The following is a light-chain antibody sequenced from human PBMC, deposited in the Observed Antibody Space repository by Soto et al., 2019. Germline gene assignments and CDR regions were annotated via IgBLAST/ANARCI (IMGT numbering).Light chain of an antibody. V-gene: IGKV1-13*02. CDR3: QQFNSYPHGYT. CDR1: QGISSA. J-gene: IGKJ2*01. Sequence: AIQLTQSPSSLSASVGDRVTITCRASQGISSALAWYQQKPGKAPKLLIYDASSLESGVPSRFSGSRSGTDFTLTISSLQPEDFAPYYWQQFNSYPHGYTFGQRTKLEIK. CDR2: DAS.